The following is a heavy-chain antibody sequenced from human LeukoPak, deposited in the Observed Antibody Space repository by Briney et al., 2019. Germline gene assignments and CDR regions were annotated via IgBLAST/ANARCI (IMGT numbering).Heavy chain of an antibody. V-gene: IGHV3-11*01. Sequence: GGSLRLSCAGTGFTFNDYYMAWVRQAPGKGLEWLSYISPVGNTKYYADSVKGRFTISRDNAKKSLYLQMNSLRAEDTAVYYCTRDREPRNSQYYFDSWGQGTLVTVSS. CDR3: TRDREPRNSQYYFDS. CDR1: GFTFNDYY. CDR2: ISPVGNTK. D-gene: IGHD1-14*01. J-gene: IGHJ4*02.